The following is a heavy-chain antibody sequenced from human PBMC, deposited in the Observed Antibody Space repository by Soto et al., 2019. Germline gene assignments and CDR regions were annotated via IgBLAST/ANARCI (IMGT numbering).Heavy chain of an antibody. Sequence: ETLSLTCTVSGGSISSDGYYWNWVRQAPGKGLEWVSSISSSSSYIYYADSVKGRFTISRDNAKNSLYLQMNSLGAEDTAVYYCARDYGYEVGYYGMDVWGQGTTVTVS. CDR1: GGSISSDGYY. J-gene: IGHJ6*02. V-gene: IGHV3-21*01. CDR3: ARDYGYEVGYYGMDV. D-gene: IGHD5-18*01. CDR2: ISSSSSYI.